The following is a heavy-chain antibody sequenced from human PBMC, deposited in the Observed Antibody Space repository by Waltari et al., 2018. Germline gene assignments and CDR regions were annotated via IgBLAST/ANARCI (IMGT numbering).Heavy chain of an antibody. V-gene: IGHV4-4*02. CDR1: GGSISSSNW. D-gene: IGHD5-12*01. CDR3: AGGEVATSYYYGMDV. J-gene: IGHJ6*02. Sequence: QVQLQESGPGLVKPSGNLSLTCAVSGGSISSSNWWSWVRQPPGKGLEWLGEIYHSGSANENPSRTSRVTRSVDKSKNQFSLKLSSVTAADTAVYYCAGGEVATSYYYGMDVWGQGTTVTVSS. CDR2: IYHSGSA.